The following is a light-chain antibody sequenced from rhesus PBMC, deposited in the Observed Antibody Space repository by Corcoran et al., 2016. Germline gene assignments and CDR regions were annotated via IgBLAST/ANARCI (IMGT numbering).Light chain of an antibody. V-gene: IGKV1-22*01. Sequence: DIQMTQSPSSLSASVGDTVTITCRASQSISSWLAWYQQQPGKAPKLLIYTASSLQSGVTSRFSGSGAGTDFTLTISSLQSEDFATYYCQQYSSSPLTFGGGTKVELK. J-gene: IGKJ4*01. CDR3: QQYSSSPLT. CDR2: TAS. CDR1: QSISSW.